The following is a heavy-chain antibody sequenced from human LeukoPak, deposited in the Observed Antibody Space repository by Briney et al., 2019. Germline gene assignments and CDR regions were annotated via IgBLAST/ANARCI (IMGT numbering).Heavy chain of an antibody. J-gene: IGHJ4*02. CDR2: ISAYNGNT. CDR3: ARARDQLLHPIDY. D-gene: IGHD2-2*01. CDR1: VYTFTSYG. Sequence: GASVKVSCKASVYTFTSYGISWVRQAPGQGLEWMGWISAYNGNTHYAQRLQGRVTMTTDTPTSTVYMELRSLRSDDTAVYYCARARDQLLHPIDYWGQGTLVTVSS. V-gene: IGHV1-18*01.